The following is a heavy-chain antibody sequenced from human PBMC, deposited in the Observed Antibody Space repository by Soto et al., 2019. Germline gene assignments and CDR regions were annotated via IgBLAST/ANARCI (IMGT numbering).Heavy chain of an antibody. J-gene: IGHJ4*02. D-gene: IGHD2-2*01. CDR1: GGSISSGGYS. CDR2: MYHSGST. V-gene: IGHV4-30-2*01. CDR3: AIVPDY. Sequence: PSETLSLTCAVSGGSISSGGYSWSWIWQPPGKGLEWIGYMYHSGSTYYNPSLKSRVTISIDRSKNQFSLKLSSVTAADTALYYCAIVPDYWGQGILVTVSS.